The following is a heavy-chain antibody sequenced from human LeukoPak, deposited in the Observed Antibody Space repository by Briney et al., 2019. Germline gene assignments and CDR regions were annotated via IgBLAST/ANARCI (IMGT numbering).Heavy chain of an antibody. V-gene: IGHV3-30*04. Sequence: GGSLRLSCAASGFTFSSYAMHWVRQAPGKGLEWVAVISYDGSNKYYADSVKGRFTISRDNSKNTLYLQMNSLRAEDTAVYYCARDLGASYDFRSGYYDPLDYWGQGTLVTVSS. CDR2: ISYDGSNK. D-gene: IGHD3-3*01. CDR3: ARDLGASYDFRSGYYDPLDY. J-gene: IGHJ4*02. CDR1: GFTFSSYA.